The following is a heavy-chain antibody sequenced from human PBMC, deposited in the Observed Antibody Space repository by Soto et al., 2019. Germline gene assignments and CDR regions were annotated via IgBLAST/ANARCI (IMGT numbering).Heavy chain of an antibody. D-gene: IGHD2-15*01. CDR2: ISYDGSNK. J-gene: IGHJ5*02. CDR3: ARDHGIESRSGNKYNWFDT. V-gene: IGHV3-30-3*01. CDR1: GFTFSIYA. Sequence: PGGSLRLSCAASGFTFSIYAMHWVRQAPGKGLEWVAVISYDGSNKYYADSVKGRFTSSRDNSKNTLYLQMNSLRAEDTAVYYCARDHGIESRSGNKYNWFDTWGKGSLVTVSS.